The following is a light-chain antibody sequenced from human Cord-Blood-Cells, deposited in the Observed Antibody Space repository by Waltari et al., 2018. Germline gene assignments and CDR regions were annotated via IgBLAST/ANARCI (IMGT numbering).Light chain of an antibody. J-gene: IGLJ3*02. CDR1: ALPKKY. CDR3: YSTDSSGNHRV. V-gene: IGLV3-10*01. Sequence: SYELTQPPSVSVSPGQTARITCSGDALPKKYAYWYQQKSGHAPVLGIYEDSKRPSGMPDRVSGSSSGTMATLTISGAQVEDEADYYCYSTDSSGNHRVFGGGTKLTVL. CDR2: EDS.